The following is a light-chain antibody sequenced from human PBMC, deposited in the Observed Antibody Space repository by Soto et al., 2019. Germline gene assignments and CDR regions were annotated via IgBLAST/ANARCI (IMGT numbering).Light chain of an antibody. J-gene: IGKJ1*01. CDR1: QEISFW. Sequence: IQLTQSPSTLSASIGDRVTITCRASQEISFWLAWYQQKPGKAPKLLIYDASVLESGVPSTFSGSGSGTEFTLTISSLQPDDFATYYCQQYDSNSWSFGQGTKVDIK. CDR2: DAS. V-gene: IGKV1-5*01. CDR3: QQYDSNSWS.